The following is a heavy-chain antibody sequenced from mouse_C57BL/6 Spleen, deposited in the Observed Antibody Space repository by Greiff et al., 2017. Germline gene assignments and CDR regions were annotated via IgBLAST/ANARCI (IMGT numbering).Heavy chain of an antibody. CDR2: FYPGCGSI. CDR3: ARHEEGYSYAMDY. J-gene: IGHJ4*01. V-gene: IGHV1-62-2*01. Sequence: VKPGASVTLSCQASGYTFTEYTIHRVKQRSGQGLERIGWFYPGCGSIKYNEKFKDKATLTADKTSSTLDMELSRLSSEASAVYICARHEEGYSYAMDYWRQGTSVTVPS. CDR1: GYTFTEYT.